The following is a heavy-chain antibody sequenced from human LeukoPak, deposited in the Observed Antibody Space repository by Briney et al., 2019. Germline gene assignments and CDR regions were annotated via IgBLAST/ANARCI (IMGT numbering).Heavy chain of an antibody. CDR1: GFTFSSYA. Sequence: GGSLRLSCAASGFTFSSYAMSWVRQAPEGGLEWVSTISGSGGSTYYADSVKGRFTISGDNSKNTLYLQMNSLRAEDTAVYYCAKDPYCSGGSCYGMDVWGQGTTVTVSS. D-gene: IGHD2-15*01. CDR3: AKDPYCSGGSCYGMDV. J-gene: IGHJ6*02. V-gene: IGHV3-23*01. CDR2: ISGSGGST.